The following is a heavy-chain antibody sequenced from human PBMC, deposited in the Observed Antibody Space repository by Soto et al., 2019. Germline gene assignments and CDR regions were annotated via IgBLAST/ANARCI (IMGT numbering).Heavy chain of an antibody. CDR3: ARAAPRYCSGGSCYSGRGY. J-gene: IGHJ4*02. CDR1: GGSISNYW. Sequence: PSETLSLTCTVSGGSISNYWWSWIRQPPGKGLEWIGYVFYTGSTAYNPSLKSRVTISVDTSKNQFSLKLSSVTAADTAVYYCARAAPRYCSGGSCYSGRGYWGQGTLVTVSS. D-gene: IGHD2-15*01. CDR2: VFYTGST. V-gene: IGHV4-59*12.